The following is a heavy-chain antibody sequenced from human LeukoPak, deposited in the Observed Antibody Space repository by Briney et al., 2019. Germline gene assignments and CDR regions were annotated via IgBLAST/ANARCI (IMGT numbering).Heavy chain of an antibody. J-gene: IGHJ3*02. CDR3: ARDTAMVARVGAFDI. CDR2: IWYDGSNK. CDR1: GFTFSSYW. D-gene: IGHD5-18*01. Sequence: GGSLRLSCAASGFTFSSYWMSWVRQAPGKGLKWVAVIWYDGSNKYYADSVKGRFTISRDNSKNTLYLQMNSLRAEDTAVYYCARDTAMVARVGAFDIWGQGTMDTVSS. V-gene: IGHV3-33*08.